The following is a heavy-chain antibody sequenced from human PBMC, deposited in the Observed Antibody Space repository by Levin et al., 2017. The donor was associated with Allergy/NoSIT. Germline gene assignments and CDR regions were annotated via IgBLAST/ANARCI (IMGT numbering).Heavy chain of an antibody. CDR3: AKGRDYYGSGITSYYFDY. CDR1: GFTFSSYG. J-gene: IGHJ4*02. CDR2: ISYDGRNK. D-gene: IGHD3-10*01. V-gene: IGHV3-30*18. Sequence: PGGSLRLSCAASGFTFSSYGMHWVRQAPGKGLEWVAAISYDGRNKYYADSVKGQFTISRDNSKNTLYLQMNSLRAEDTAVYYCAKGRDYYGSGITSYYFDYWGQGTLVTVSS.